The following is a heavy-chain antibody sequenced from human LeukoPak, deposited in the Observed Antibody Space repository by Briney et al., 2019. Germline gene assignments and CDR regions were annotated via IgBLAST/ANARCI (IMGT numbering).Heavy chain of an antibody. Sequence: GGSLRLSCAASGFTFSSYSMNWVRQAPGKGLEWVSSISSSSSYIYYADSVKGRFTISRDNAKNSLYLQMNSLRAEDTAVYYCARDPNGDYVGAFDILGQGTMVTVSS. CDR1: GFTFSSYS. CDR2: ISSSSSYI. CDR3: ARDPNGDYVGAFDI. V-gene: IGHV3-21*01. D-gene: IGHD4-17*01. J-gene: IGHJ3*02.